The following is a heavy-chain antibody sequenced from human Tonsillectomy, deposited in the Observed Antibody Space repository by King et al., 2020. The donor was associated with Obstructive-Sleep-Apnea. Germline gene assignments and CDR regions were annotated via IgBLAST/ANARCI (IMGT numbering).Heavy chain of an antibody. V-gene: IGHV3-33*01. D-gene: IGHD3-10*01. CDR2: IWYDGSNK. CDR1: GFIFSTYG. Sequence: QLVQSGGGVVQPGRSLRLSCAASGFIFSTYGMHWVRQAPGKGLEWVAVIWYDGSNKYYADSVKGRFTISKDNSKNTLYLQMNSLRVEDTAVYYCARVDGSGSVYYYYGMDVWGQGTTVTVSS. CDR3: ARVDGSGSVYYYYGMDV. J-gene: IGHJ6*02.